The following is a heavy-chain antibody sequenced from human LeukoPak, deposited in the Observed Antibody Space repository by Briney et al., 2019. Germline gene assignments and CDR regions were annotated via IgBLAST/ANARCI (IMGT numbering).Heavy chain of an antibody. CDR1: GGSISSGDYY. Sequence: TSQTLSLTCTVSGGSISSGDYYWSWIRQPPGKGLEWIGYIYYSGSTYCNPSLKSRVTISIQTSKNQFSLKLTSVTAADTAVYYCAGDYGDLLTGIRFDTWGQGTLVTVSS. D-gene: IGHD4-17*01. V-gene: IGHV4-30-4*01. CDR2: IYYSGST. J-gene: IGHJ5*02. CDR3: AGDYGDLLTGIRFDT.